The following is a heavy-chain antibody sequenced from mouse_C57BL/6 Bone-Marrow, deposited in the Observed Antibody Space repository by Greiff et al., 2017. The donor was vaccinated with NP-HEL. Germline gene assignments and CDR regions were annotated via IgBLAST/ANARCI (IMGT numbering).Heavy chain of an antibody. Sequence: VQLQQSGAELVRPGASVTLSCKASGYTFTDYEMHWVKQTPVHGLEWIGAIDPETGGTAYNQKFKGKAILTADKSSSTAYMKLRSLTSEDSAVYYCTRRGIYGYDGNYAMDYWGQGTSVTVSS. D-gene: IGHD2-2*01. V-gene: IGHV1-15*01. CDR2: IDPETGGT. CDR3: TRRGIYGYDGNYAMDY. CDR1: GYTFTDYE. J-gene: IGHJ4*01.